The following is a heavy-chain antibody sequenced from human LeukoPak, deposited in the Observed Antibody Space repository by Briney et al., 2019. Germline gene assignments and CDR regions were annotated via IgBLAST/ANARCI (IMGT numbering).Heavy chain of an antibody. V-gene: IGHV1-2*02. CDR2: INPNSGGT. J-gene: IGHJ5*02. CDR1: GYTFTGYY. CDR3: ARDFSGEWEQLTGWWFDP. D-gene: IGHD1-26*01. Sequence: GASVKVSCKASGYTFTGYYMHWVRQAPGQGLEWMGWINPNSGGTNYARKFQGRVTVTRDMSTRTVYMELSDLRPEDTAVYYCARDFSGEWEQLTGWWFDPWGQGTLVIVSS.